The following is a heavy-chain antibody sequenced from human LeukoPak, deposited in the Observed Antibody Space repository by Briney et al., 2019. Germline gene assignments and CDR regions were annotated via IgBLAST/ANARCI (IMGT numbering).Heavy chain of an antibody. V-gene: IGHV3-53*01. Sequence: GGSLRLSCAASGFTVSSNYMSWVRQAPGKGLEWVSVIYSGGSTYYADSVKGRFTISRDNSKNTLYLQMNSLRAEDTAVYYCARGSCGGGSCYDYWGQGTLVTVSS. CDR1: GFTVSSNY. CDR2: IYSGGST. J-gene: IGHJ4*02. D-gene: IGHD2-15*01. CDR3: ARGSCGGGSCYDY.